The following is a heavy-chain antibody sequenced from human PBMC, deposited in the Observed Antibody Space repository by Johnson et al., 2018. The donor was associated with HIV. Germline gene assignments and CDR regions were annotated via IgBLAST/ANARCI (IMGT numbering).Heavy chain of an antibody. V-gene: IGHV3-11*04. D-gene: IGHD3-9*01. CDR2: ISSSGRTI. Sequence: QVQLVESGGGLIQPGGSLRLSCAASGFTVSSNYMSWVRQAPGKGLEWVSIISSSGRTIYYVDSVKGRFTLSRDNAKNSLYLQMNSLRAEDTAVYYCVREEGNDILTRGDAFDIWGQGTLVTVSS. J-gene: IGHJ3*02. CDR1: GFTVSSNY. CDR3: VREEGNDILTRGDAFDI.